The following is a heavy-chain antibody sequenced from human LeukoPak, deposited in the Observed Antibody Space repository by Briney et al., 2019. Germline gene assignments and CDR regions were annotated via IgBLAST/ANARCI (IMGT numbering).Heavy chain of an antibody. V-gene: IGHV3-30*18. D-gene: IGHD3-3*01. CDR1: GFTFSSYG. Sequence: GRSLRLSCAASGFTFSSYGMHWVRQAPGKGLEWVAVISYDGSNKYYADSVKGRLTISRDNSKNTLYLQMNSLRAEDTAVYYCAKEYYDFWSGYPLLDYWGQGTLVTVSS. J-gene: IGHJ4*02. CDR3: AKEYYDFWSGYPLLDY. CDR2: ISYDGSNK.